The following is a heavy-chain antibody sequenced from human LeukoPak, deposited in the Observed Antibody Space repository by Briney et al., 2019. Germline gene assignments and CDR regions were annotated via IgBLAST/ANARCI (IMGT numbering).Heavy chain of an antibody. V-gene: IGHV3-7*01. CDR1: GFTFSSYW. D-gene: IGHD1-26*01. CDR3: TRDTGGSGSYPEY. CDR2: IRQDGSEK. Sequence: GGSLRLSCAGYGFTFSSYWMTWVRQTPGKGLEWVANIRQDGSEKYYWDSVKGRFTISRDNAKNSVYLQMNSLRAEDTAVYYCTRDTGGSGSYPEYWGQGTLVTVSS. J-gene: IGHJ4*02.